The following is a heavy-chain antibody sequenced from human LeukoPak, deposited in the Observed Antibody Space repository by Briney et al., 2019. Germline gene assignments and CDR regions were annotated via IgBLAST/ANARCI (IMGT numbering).Heavy chain of an antibody. D-gene: IGHD3-10*01. CDR2: IYPGDSDT. CDR3: ARSVLLWFGELLADAFDI. J-gene: IGHJ3*02. Sequence: GESLKISCKGSGYSFSSYWIGWVRQMPGKGLEWMGIIYPGDSDTRYSPSFQGQVTISADKSISTAYLQWSSLKASDTAMYYCARSVLLWFGELLADAFDIWGQGTMVTVSS. V-gene: IGHV5-51*01. CDR1: GYSFSSYW.